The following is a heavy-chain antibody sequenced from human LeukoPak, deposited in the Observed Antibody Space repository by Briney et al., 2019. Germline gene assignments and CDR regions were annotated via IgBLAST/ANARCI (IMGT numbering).Heavy chain of an antibody. CDR2: IYYSGST. D-gene: IGHD6-13*01. J-gene: IGHJ4*02. CDR1: GGSISSYY. CDR3: AREPQLVSGYFDY. Sequence: SETLSLTCTVSGGSISSYYWSWLRQPPGKGLEWIGYIYYSGSTNYNPSLKSRVTISVDTSKNQFSLKLSSVTAADTAVYYCAREPQLVSGYFDYWGQGTLVTVSS. V-gene: IGHV4-59*01.